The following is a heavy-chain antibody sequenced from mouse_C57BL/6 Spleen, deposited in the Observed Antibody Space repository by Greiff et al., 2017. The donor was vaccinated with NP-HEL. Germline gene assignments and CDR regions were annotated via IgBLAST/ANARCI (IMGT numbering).Heavy chain of an antibody. J-gene: IGHJ3*01. D-gene: IGHD2-5*01. V-gene: IGHV1-69*01. CDR2: IDPSDSYT. CDR1: GYTFTSYS. CDR3: ARVTYYSNPWFAY. Sequence: QVQLQQPGAALVMPGASVKLSCKASGYTFTSYSMHWVKQRPGHGLEWIGEIDPSDSYTNYNQKFKGKSTLTVDKSSSTAYMQLSSLTSEDSAVDYCARVTYYSNPWFAYWGQGTLVTVSA.